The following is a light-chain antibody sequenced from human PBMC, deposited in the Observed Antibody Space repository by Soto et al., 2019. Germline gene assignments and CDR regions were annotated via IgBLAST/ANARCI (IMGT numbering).Light chain of an antibody. CDR3: CSYAGTSTHTV. Sequence: QSALTQPASVSGSPGQSITISCAGTSSDVGSYNLVSWDQQHPGKAPKLMISEVSKRPSGISDHFSGSKSGSTASLTISVLQAEDEADYYCCSYAGTSTHTVFGGGTQLTVL. CDR2: EVS. J-gene: IGLJ7*01. V-gene: IGLV2-23*02. CDR1: SSDVGSYNL.